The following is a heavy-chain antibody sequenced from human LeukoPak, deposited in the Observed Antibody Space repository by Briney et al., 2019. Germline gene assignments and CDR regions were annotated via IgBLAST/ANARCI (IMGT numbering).Heavy chain of an antibody. Sequence: ASVKVSCKASGYTFTGHYMHWVRQAPGQGLEWMGIINPGGGSTSYAQKFQGRVTMTRDTSTSTVYMELSSLRSEDTAVYYCARGVPAAIRYFQHWGQGTLVTVSS. D-gene: IGHD2-2*01. CDR1: GYTFTGHY. CDR3: ARGVPAAIRYFQH. CDR2: INPGGGST. V-gene: IGHV1-46*01. J-gene: IGHJ1*01.